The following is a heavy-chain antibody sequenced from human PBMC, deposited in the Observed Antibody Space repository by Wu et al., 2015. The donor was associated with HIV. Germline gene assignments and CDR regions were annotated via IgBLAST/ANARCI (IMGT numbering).Heavy chain of an antibody. CDR1: GYSFTDYY. D-gene: IGHD3-9*01. CDR3: ARDWRFRGVFDDLYMDV. J-gene: IGHJ6*03. V-gene: IGHV1-2*02. Sequence: VQLEQSGAQIQKSGASLTVSCKTSGYSFTDYYIHWVRQAPGQGPQWMGYINPETGDTKYSQNFKDSVTMTRDTSLNTVYMVLTRPRLNDTAIYYCARDWRFRGVFDDLYMDVWGNGTTV. CDR2: INPETGDT.